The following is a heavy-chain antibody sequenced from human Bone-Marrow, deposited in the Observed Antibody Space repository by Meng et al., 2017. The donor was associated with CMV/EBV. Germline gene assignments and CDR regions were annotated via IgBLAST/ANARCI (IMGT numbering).Heavy chain of an antibody. Sequence: SLKISCVASGFTFSNYKMNWVRQAPGKGPEWVSHIWNGGAIYADSVKGRFTATRDNAKNSLYMEMNFLRAEDTAVYYCARSDYYDSSAYPNYFDYWGQGTLVTVSS. CDR1: GFTFSNYK. CDR2: IWNGGA. V-gene: IGHV3-48*03. J-gene: IGHJ4*02. CDR3: ARSDYYDSSAYPNYFDY. D-gene: IGHD3-22*01.